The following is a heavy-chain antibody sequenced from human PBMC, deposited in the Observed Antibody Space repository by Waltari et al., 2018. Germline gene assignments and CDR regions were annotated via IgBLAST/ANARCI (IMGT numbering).Heavy chain of an antibody. CDR3: ALDTGALWMDV. V-gene: IGHV1-46*01. CDR2: INPSGGST. CDR1: ESTFTSSY. Sequence: QVQLVQSGAEVKKPGASVKISCTTYESTFTSSYIHWVRQAPGQGLEWMGIINPSGGSTIYAQKFQGRVTMTRDTSTSTVYMELSSLRSEDTAVYYCALDTGALWMDVWGQGTTVTVSS. D-gene: IGHD2-21*01. J-gene: IGHJ6*02.